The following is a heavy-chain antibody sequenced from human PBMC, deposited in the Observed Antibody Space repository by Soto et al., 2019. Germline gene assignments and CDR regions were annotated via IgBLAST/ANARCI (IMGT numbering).Heavy chain of an antibody. CDR3: ASGEGYSGYDD. Sequence: EVQLLESGGGLVQPGGSLRLSCAASGFTFSSYAMSWVRQAPGKGLEWVSTISGSGGSTYYADSVKGRFTISRDNSKNTLYLQMDSLRAEDTAIYYCASGEGYSGYDDWGQGTLVTVSS. V-gene: IGHV3-23*01. D-gene: IGHD5-12*01. CDR2: ISGSGGST. CDR1: GFTFSSYA. J-gene: IGHJ4*02.